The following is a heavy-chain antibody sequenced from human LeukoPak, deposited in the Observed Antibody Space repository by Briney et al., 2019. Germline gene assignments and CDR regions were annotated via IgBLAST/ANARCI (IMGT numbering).Heavy chain of an antibody. CDR3: ARVLTTPASRPHAFDI. CDR2: IIPIFGTA. Sequence: ASVKVSCKASGGTFSSYAISWVRQAPGQGLEWMGGIIPIFGTANYAQKFQGRVTITADESTSTAYMELSSLRSEDTAVYYCARVLTTPASRPHAFDIWGQGTMVTVSS. CDR1: GGTFSSYA. D-gene: IGHD2-2*01. V-gene: IGHV1-69*01. J-gene: IGHJ3*02.